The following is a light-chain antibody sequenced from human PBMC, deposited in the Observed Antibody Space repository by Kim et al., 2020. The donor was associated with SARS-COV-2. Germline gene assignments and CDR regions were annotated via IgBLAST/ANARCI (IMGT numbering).Light chain of an antibody. CDR2: RND. Sequence: QRVTISCSGSSSNIGKNFVYWYQQVPGTAPKVILYRNDQRPSGIPDRFSGSSSGNTASLTITGAQAEDEADYYCNSRDSSGNHLVFGGGTQLTVL. V-gene: IGLV1-47*01. CDR3: NSRDSSGNHLV. CDR1: SSNIGKNF. J-gene: IGLJ2*01.